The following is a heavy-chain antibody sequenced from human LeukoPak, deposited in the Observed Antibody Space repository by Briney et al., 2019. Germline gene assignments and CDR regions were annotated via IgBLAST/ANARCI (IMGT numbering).Heavy chain of an antibody. CDR2: INHSGST. CDR3: ARWPRSGRERYFDY. CDR1: GGSISSGGYY. D-gene: IGHD2-15*01. V-gene: IGHV4-30-2*01. J-gene: IGHJ4*02. Sequence: PSQTLSLTCTVSGGSISSGGYYWSWIRQPPGKGLEWIGEINHSGSTNYNPSLKSRVTISVDTSKNQFSLKLSSVTAADTAVYYCARWPRSGRERYFDYWGQGTLVTVSS.